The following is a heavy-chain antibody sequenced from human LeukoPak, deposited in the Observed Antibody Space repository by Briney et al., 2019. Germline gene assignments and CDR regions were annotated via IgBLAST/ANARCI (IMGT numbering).Heavy chain of an antibody. Sequence: GGSLRLSCAASGFTVSSNYMSWVRQAPGKGLEWVANIKQDGSEKYYVDSVKGRFTISRDNAKNSLYLQMNSLRAEDTAVYYCASSPLGGYCSSTSCWRYWFDPWGQGTLVTVSS. J-gene: IGHJ5*02. CDR2: IKQDGSEK. D-gene: IGHD2-2*03. V-gene: IGHV3-7*01. CDR3: ASSPLGGYCSSTSCWRYWFDP. CDR1: GFTVSSNY.